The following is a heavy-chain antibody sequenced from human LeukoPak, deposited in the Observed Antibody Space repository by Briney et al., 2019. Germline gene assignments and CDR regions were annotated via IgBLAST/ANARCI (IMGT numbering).Heavy chain of an antibody. CDR2: ISSGGSSI. J-gene: IGHJ4*02. CDR1: GFTFSSYS. Sequence: GGSLRLSCAASGFTFSSYSMNWVRQAPGKGLEWVSYISSGGSSIYYADSVKGRFTISRDNAKNSLYLQMNSLRAEDTAVYYCARGGGIVPAATFDYWGQGTLVTVSS. D-gene: IGHD2-2*01. CDR3: ARGGGIVPAATFDY. V-gene: IGHV3-48*04.